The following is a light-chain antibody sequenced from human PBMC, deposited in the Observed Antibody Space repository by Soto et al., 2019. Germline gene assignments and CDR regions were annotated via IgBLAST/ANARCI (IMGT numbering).Light chain of an antibody. CDR2: EVS. J-gene: IGLJ1*01. V-gene: IGLV2-14*01. CDR1: SSDVGGYNF. Sequence: QSALTQPASVSGSPGQSITISCTGTSSDVGGYNFVSWYQQNPGKAPKLMIYEVSNRPSGVSNRFSGSKSGNTASLTISGLQAEDEADYYCSSYTSISTYVFGTGTKVTVL. CDR3: SSYTSISTYV.